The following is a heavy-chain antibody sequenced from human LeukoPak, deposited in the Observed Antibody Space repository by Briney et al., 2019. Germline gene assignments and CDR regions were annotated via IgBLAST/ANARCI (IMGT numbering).Heavy chain of an antibody. V-gene: IGHV4-31*03. Sequence: PSVTLSLTCTVSRGSLSSGGYYWNWFRQHPEKGLEWIGYNYYSGSTHYNPSLKSRVTISVDTYKNQFSLKMTAVTAADTAVYYCARGLSRRWSIDYWGPGTLVTVSS. CDR3: ARGLSRRWSIDY. CDR2: NYYSGST. CDR1: RGSLSSGGYY. D-gene: IGHD4-23*01. J-gene: IGHJ4*02.